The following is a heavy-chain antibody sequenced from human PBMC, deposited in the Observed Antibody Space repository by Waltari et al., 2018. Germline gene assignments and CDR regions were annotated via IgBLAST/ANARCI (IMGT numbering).Heavy chain of an antibody. D-gene: IGHD2-15*01. V-gene: IGHV4-4*02. CDR3: ARDRGRGLYLDT. CDR2: VRGDGRT. CDR1: GDSMGSTDC. Sequence: QLQLQESGPGLVRPSGTLSLICAVSGDSMGSTDCWSWVRPPPEQGLEWIGQVRGDGRTNDNPSFASRVIISLDTSTHHFALEMTSATAADTALYYCARDRGRGLYLDTWGQGILVTVAP. J-gene: IGHJ4*02.